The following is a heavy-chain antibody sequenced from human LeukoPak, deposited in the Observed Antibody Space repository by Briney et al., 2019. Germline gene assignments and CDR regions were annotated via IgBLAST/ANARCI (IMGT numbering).Heavy chain of an antibody. V-gene: IGHV1-69*13. CDR2: LIPLFGTP. Sequence: SVKVSCKASGGTFNNYAINWVRQAPGQGLEWVGRLIPLFGTPNYAQKFQGKVTITADESTGTFYMDLSGLRSEDAAVYYCAHATQRLPTIMIDAFDIWGQGTRVTDSS. D-gene: IGHD5-24*01. CDR1: GGTFNNYA. CDR3: AHATQRLPTIMIDAFDI. J-gene: IGHJ3*02.